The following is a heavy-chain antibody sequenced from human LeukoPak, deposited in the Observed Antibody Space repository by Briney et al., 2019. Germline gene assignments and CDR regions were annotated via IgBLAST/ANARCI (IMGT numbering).Heavy chain of an antibody. Sequence: SETLSLTCTVSGGSISSSYWSWIRQPPGKRLEWIGYIYYSGSTNHNPSLKSRVTISVDTSKNQFSLKLSSVTAADTAVYYCARQGITYSRGWYVDYWGQGTLVTVSS. V-gene: IGHV4-59*08. CDR1: GGSISSSY. CDR2: IYYSGST. D-gene: IGHD6-19*01. J-gene: IGHJ4*02. CDR3: ARQGITYSRGWYVDY.